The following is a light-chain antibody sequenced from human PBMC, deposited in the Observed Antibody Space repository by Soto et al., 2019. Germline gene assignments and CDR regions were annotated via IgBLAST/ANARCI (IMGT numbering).Light chain of an antibody. CDR3: EQCGKSSNS. Sequence: MRQNPSTQSASVGDRVTITCRASQSISSWLAWYQQKPGKAPKLLIYDASSLESGVPSRFSGSGSGTEFTLTIICLEPEDVAGDYCEQCGKSSNSFGQGTKVDIK. CDR2: DAS. J-gene: IGKJ1*01. CDR1: QSISSW. V-gene: IGKV1-5*01.